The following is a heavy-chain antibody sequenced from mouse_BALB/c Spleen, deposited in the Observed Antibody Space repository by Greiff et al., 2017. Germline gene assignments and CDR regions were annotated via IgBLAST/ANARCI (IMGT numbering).Heavy chain of an antibody. D-gene: IGHD4-1*01. CDR1: GFTFSDFY. V-gene: IGHV7-1*02. CDR3: ERGAGGPSNWDVYYAMDD. J-gene: IGHJ4*01. Sequence: EVNVEESGGGLVQPGGSLRLSCATSGFTFSDFYMEWVRQPPGKRLEWIAASRNKANDYTTEYSASVKGRFIVSRDTSQSLLYLQMNALRAEDTAISSGERGAGGPSNWDVYYAMDDWGQGTSGTVSS. CDR2: SRNKANDYTT.